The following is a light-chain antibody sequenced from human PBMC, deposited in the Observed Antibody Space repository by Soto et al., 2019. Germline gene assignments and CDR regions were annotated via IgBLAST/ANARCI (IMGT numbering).Light chain of an antibody. CDR1: QSISSY. Sequence: DLQMTQSPSSLSASVGDRVTITLRASQSISSYLNWSQQKPGKAPKLLLYAASSLQSGVPSRFSGSGSGTDCTLTISSLPPEDFATYYWQQSDSTPFTFGPGTKVDIK. CDR2: AAS. CDR3: QQSDSTPFT. J-gene: IGKJ3*01. V-gene: IGKV1-39*01.